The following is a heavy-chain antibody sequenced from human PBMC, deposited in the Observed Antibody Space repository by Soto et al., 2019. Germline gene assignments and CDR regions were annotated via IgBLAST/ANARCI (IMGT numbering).Heavy chain of an antibody. CDR2: IVPMFGTA. V-gene: IGHV1-69*13. J-gene: IGHJ4*02. Sequence: GASVKVSCKASGGTFSRYALSWVRQAPGQGPEWMGGIVPMFGTANYAQKFQSRVTITADESTNTAYMQLSSLRSEDTAVYYCARGVYYDSRGYYLFFWGQGTRVTVAS. CDR3: ARGVYYDSRGYYLFF. D-gene: IGHD3-22*01. CDR1: GGTFSRYA.